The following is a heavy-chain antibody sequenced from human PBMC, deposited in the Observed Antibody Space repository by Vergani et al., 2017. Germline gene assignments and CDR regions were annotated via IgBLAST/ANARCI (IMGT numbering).Heavy chain of an antibody. Sequence: QVQLQESGPGLVKPSETLSLTCTVSGGSISSYYWNWIRQPPGKGLEWIGYIYYSGSTNSNPSLKSRVTISVDTSKNQFSLKLRSVTAADTAVYYCATDRYSGSYSAGAFDIWCQGTMVTVSS. D-gene: IGHD1-26*01. CDR3: ATDRYSGSYSAGAFDI. CDR2: IYYSGST. CDR1: GGSISSYY. J-gene: IGHJ3*02. V-gene: IGHV4-59*01.